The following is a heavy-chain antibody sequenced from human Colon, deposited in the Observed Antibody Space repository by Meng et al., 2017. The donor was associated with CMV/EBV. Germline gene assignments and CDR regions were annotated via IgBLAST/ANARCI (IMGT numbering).Heavy chain of an antibody. Sequence: LKISCTASGFTFRRHAMSWIRQAPGKGLEWISYVSHIGTTVYYADSVQGRFTVSRDNAENSLSLQMNSLRVEDTAVYYCARGAAFTNYYQDFFDSWGQGTLVTVSS. J-gene: IGHJ4*02. D-gene: IGHD1-26*01. CDR2: VSHIGTTV. CDR3: ARGAAFTNYYQDFFDS. V-gene: IGHV3-48*03. CDR1: GFTFRRHA.